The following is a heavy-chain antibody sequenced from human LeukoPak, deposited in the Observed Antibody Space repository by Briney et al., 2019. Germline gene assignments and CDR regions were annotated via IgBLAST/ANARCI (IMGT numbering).Heavy chain of an antibody. V-gene: IGHV1-8*01. Sequence: ASVKVSCKASGYTFTSYDINWARQATGQGLEWMGWMNPNSGNTGYAQKFQGRVTMTRNTSISTAYMELSSLRSEDTAVYYCARARNGGFWSGYRYYFDYWGQGTLVTVSS. J-gene: IGHJ4*02. D-gene: IGHD3-3*01. CDR3: ARARNGGFWSGYRYYFDY. CDR1: GYTFTSYD. CDR2: MNPNSGNT.